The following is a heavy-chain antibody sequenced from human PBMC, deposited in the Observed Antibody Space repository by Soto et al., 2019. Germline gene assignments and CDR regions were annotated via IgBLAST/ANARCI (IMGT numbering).Heavy chain of an antibody. CDR1: GFPFSNYG. D-gene: IGHD3-10*01. CDR2: ISTGGDMT. Sequence: EVQLLESGGDLVQPGGSLRISCAASGFPFSNYGMTWVRQAPGKGLEWVSSISTGGDMTYYADSVKGRFTISRGNSKNTLYLQMNNLRAEDTALYYCAKNPHYPGIEVNYWGQGTLVTVSS. J-gene: IGHJ4*02. CDR3: AKNPHYPGIEVNY. V-gene: IGHV3-23*01.